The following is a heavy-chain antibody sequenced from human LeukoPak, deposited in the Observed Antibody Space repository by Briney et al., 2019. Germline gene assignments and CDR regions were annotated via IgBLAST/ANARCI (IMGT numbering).Heavy chain of an antibody. V-gene: IGHV3-21*01. J-gene: IGHJ4*02. CDR3: ARGGVVPAGAFDY. CDR2: ISSSSYI. CDR1: GFTFSSYS. D-gene: IGHD2-2*01. Sequence: GGSLRLSCAASGFTFSSYSMNWVRQAPGKGLEWVSSISSSSYIYYADSVKGRFTISRDNAKNSLYLQMNSLRAEDTAVYYCARGGVVPAGAFDYWGQGTLVTVSS.